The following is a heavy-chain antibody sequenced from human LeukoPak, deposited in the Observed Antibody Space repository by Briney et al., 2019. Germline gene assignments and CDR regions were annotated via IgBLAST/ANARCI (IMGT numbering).Heavy chain of an antibody. CDR3: ATGKAVAGFLGY. CDR2: ISSSSSTI. CDR1: GFTFSSYN. Sequence: PGGSLRLSCAASGFTFSSYNMKWVRQAPGKGLEWVSYISSSSSTIYYADSVKGRFTISRDNSKNTLDLQMNSLRAEDTAVYYCATGKAVAGFLGYWGQGTLVTVSS. D-gene: IGHD6-19*01. J-gene: IGHJ4*02. V-gene: IGHV3-48*04.